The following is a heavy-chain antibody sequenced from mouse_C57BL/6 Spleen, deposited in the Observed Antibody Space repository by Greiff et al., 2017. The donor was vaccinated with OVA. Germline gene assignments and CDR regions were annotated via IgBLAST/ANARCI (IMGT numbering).Heavy chain of an antibody. CDR1: GFTFSDYY. V-gene: IGHV5-16*01. J-gene: IGHJ4*01. Sequence: DVKLVESEGGLVQPGSSMKLSCTASGFTFSDYYMAWVRQVPEMGLEWVANINYDGSSTYYLDSLKSRFIISRDNAKNILYLQMSSLKSEDTATYYCARDHPFYAMDYWGQGTSVTVSS. CDR3: ARDHPFYAMDY. CDR2: INYDGSST.